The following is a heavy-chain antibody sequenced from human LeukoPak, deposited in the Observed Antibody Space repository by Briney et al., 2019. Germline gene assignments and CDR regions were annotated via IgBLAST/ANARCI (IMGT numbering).Heavy chain of an antibody. V-gene: IGHV4-59*01. Sequence: SETLSLTCTASGGTISSYYWSWIRQPPGKGLEWIGYIYYSGSTNYNPSLKSRVTISVDTSKNQFSLKLSSVTAADTAVYYCARVSSSTSWEGYYYYGMDVWGQGTTVTVSS. CDR3: ARVSSSTSWEGYYYYGMDV. J-gene: IGHJ6*02. CDR1: GGTISSYY. CDR2: IYYSGST. D-gene: IGHD2-2*01.